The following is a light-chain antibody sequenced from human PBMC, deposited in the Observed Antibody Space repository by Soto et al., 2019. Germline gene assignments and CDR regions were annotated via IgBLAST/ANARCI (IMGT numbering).Light chain of an antibody. Sequence: QCVLTQPTSVSGSPGQSITISCSGISPGFGVSWYQHFPGKAPKLIIFEVSNRPSGISNRFSGSKSGNTASLTISGLHSDDEGLYHCSSYSSTTILFGGGTKVTVL. CDR2: EVS. J-gene: IGLJ2*01. CDR1: SPGFG. V-gene: IGLV2-14*01. CDR3: SSYSSTTIL.